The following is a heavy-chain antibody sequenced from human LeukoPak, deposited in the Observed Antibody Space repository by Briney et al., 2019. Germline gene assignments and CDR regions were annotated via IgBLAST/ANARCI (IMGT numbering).Heavy chain of an antibody. J-gene: IGHJ6*03. CDR3: ARDQYSGSYYTYYYYYMDV. Sequence: GASVKVSCKASGGTFSSYAISWVRQAPGQGLEWMGGIIPIFGTANYAQKLQGRVTMTTDTSTSTAYMELRSLRSDDTAVYYCARDQYSGSYYTYYYYYMDVWGKGTTVTVSS. D-gene: IGHD1-26*01. CDR1: GGTFSSYA. V-gene: IGHV1-69*05. CDR2: IIPIFGTA.